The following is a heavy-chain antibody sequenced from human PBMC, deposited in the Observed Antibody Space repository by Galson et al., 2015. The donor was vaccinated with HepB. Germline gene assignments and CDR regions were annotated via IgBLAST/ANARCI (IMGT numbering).Heavy chain of an antibody. CDR2: IYYSGST. CDR1: GGSISSGDYY. V-gene: IGHV4-30-4*01. Sequence: TLSLTCTVSGGSISSGDYYWSWIRQPPGKGLEWIGYIYYSGSTYYNPSLKSRVTISVDTSKNQFSLKLSSVTAADTAVNYCARAAPTGYFDWPLVPEQYGMDVWGQGTTVTVSS. CDR3: ARAAPTGYFDWPLVPEQYGMDV. D-gene: IGHD3-9*01. J-gene: IGHJ6*02.